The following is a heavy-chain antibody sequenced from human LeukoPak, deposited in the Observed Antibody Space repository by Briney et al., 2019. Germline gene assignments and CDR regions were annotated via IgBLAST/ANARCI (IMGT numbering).Heavy chain of an antibody. D-gene: IGHD2-2*01. CDR3: ASGRGTMPGDP. V-gene: IGHV1-46*01. Sequence: ASVKVSCKASGYIFTNYFMHWVRQAPGQGLEWMGIINPSGVSTNYAQKFQGRVTITRDTSASTAYMELSSLRSEDMAVYYCASGRGTMPGDPWGQGTLVTVSS. J-gene: IGHJ5*02. CDR1: GYIFTNYF. CDR2: INPSGVST.